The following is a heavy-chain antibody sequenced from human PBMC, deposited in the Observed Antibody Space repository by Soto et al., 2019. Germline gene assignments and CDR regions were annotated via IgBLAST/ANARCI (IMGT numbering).Heavy chain of an antibody. CDR3: ARGSVVAATLFDY. J-gene: IGHJ4*02. CDR2: SQHRGST. V-gene: IGHV4-31*03. D-gene: IGHD2-15*01. CDR1: GGSISSGGYY. Sequence: QVQLQESGPGLVKPSQTLSLTCTVSGGSISSGGYYWSWIRQHTGKGLEWIAYSQHRGSTYYNPSRKSRVIIPVDKSKDQTSRKLSSVTAADTAVYDFARGSVVAATLFDYWGQATLGTASS.